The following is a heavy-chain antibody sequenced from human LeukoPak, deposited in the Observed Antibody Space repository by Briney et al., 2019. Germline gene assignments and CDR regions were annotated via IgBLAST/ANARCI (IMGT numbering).Heavy chain of an antibody. Sequence: GGSLRLSCVVSGFTLSNYEMNWVRQAPGKGLEWVSYISSSGSTTYYADSVKGRFTISRDNAKNSLFLQMNSLRAEDTAVYFCARMFEFWGQGTLVTVSS. CDR3: ARMFEF. V-gene: IGHV3-48*03. J-gene: IGHJ4*02. CDR2: ISSSGSTT. CDR1: GFTLSNYE.